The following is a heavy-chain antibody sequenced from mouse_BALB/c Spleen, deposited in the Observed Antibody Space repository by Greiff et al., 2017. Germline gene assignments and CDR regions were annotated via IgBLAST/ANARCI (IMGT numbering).Heavy chain of an antibody. CDR3: TREGPAWFAY. J-gene: IGHJ3*01. CDR1: GFTFSSYT. V-gene: IGHV5-6-4*01. Sequence: EVKVVESGGGLVKPGGSLKLSCAASGFTFSSYTMSWVRQTPEKRLEWVATISSGGSYTYYPDSVKGRFTISRDNAKNTLYLQMSSLKSEDTAMYYCTREGPAWFAYWGQGTLVTVSA. D-gene: IGHD3-3*01. CDR2: ISSGGSYT.